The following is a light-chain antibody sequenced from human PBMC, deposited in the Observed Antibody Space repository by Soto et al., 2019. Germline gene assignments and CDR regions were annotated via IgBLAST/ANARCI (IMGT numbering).Light chain of an antibody. CDR2: SAP. CDR3: QEYNGDSGLT. V-gene: IGKV1-5*03. CDR1: QNIRSW. Sequence: DIQMTQSPSTVSASIGDRVTITCRTSQNIRSWVAWYQQKPGKAHERLIYSAPGLETGVPSRFSGSGFGPEFSITISSLHPDDFATYYCQEYNGDSGLTFGGGTKVEIK. J-gene: IGKJ4*01.